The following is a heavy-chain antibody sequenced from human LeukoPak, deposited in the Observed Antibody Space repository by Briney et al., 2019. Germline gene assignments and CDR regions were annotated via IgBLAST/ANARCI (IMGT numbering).Heavy chain of an antibody. V-gene: IGHV4-38-2*01. CDR1: GYSISSGYY. Sequence: SETLSLTCAVSGYSISSGYYWGWIRQPPGKGLEWIGSIYHSGSTYYNPSLKSRVTISVDTSKNQFSLKLSSVTAADTAVYYCARLIGVQNAFDIWGQGTMVTVSS. CDR2: IYHSGST. CDR3: ARLIGVQNAFDI. D-gene: IGHD3-3*01. J-gene: IGHJ3*02.